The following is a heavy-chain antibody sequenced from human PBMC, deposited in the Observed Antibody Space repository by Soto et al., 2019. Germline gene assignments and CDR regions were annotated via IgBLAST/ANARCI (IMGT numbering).Heavy chain of an antibody. CDR3: ARASIAVADRLFGY. J-gene: IGHJ4*02. D-gene: IGHD6-19*01. V-gene: IGHV4-59*13. CDR1: GGSISSYY. CDR2: IYYSGST. Sequence: QVQLQESGPGLVKPSETLSLTCTVSGGSISSYYWSWIRQPPGKGLEWIGYIYYSGSTNYNPSLKSRVPLSADTAKNQFALKLRAVTAADTAVYYCARASIAVADRLFGYWGQGTLVPVFS.